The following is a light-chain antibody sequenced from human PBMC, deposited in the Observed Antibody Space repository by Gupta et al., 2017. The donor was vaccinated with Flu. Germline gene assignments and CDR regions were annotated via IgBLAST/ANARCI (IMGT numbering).Light chain of an antibody. V-gene: IGLV1-44*01. J-gene: IGLJ3*02. CDR1: SSNIGSNT. Sequence: QSVLTQPPSASGTPGQRVTISCSGSSSNIGSNTVNWYQPPPGTAPKLLIFSKNQRPSGVAGRFSGSKSGTSASLAISGLQSEDEADYYCAAGDDSLNGWVFGGGTKLTDL. CDR3: AAGDDSLNGWV. CDR2: SKN.